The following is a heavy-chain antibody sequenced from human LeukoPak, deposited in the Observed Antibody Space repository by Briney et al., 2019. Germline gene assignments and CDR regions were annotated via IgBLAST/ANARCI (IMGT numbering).Heavy chain of an antibody. CDR2: IKHDGSEK. J-gene: IGHJ4*02. D-gene: IGHD2-8*01. V-gene: IGHV3-7*01. CDR3: ARVSCTNGVCYGFDY. Sequence: GGSLRLSCAASGFTFSRYWISWVRQAPGKGLEWVANIKHDGSEKYYVDSVKGRFTISRDNAKNSLYLQMNSLRGEDTAVYYCARVSCTNGVCYGFDYWGQGTLVTVSS. CDR1: GFTFSRYW.